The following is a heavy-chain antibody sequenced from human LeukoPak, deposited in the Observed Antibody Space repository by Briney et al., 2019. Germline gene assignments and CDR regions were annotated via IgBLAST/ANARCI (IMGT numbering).Heavy chain of an antibody. CDR1: GGSISSSSYY. J-gene: IGHJ4*02. D-gene: IGHD3-22*01. CDR3: ARERYYYGSTSEGNY. Sequence: LRLSCIVSGGSISSSSYYWGWIRQPPGKGLEWIGSIYNSGNTYYNPSLKSRVTISVDTSKNQFSLKLSSVTAADTAVYYCARERYYYGSTSEGNYWGQGTLVTVSS. V-gene: IGHV4-39*01. CDR2: IYNSGNT.